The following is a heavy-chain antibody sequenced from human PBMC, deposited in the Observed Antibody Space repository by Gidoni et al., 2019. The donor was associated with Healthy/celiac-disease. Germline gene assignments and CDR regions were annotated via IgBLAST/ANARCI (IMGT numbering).Heavy chain of an antibody. V-gene: IGHV4-39*01. CDR1: GGPISRRGYY. CDR3: ARLRQWLSEVDY. Sequence: QLQLQESGPGLVKPSETLSLPCPVPGGPISRRGYYWGWIRQPPGKGLEWIGSIYYSGSTYYNPSLKSRVTISVDTSKNQFSLKLSSVTAADTAVYYCARLRQWLSEVDYWGQGTLVTVSS. D-gene: IGHD6-19*01. J-gene: IGHJ4*02. CDR2: IYYSGST.